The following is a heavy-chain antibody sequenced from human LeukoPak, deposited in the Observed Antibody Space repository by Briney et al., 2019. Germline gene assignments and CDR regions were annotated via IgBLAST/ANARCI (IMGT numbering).Heavy chain of an antibody. CDR2: IVVGSGNT. J-gene: IGHJ4*02. D-gene: IGHD3-22*01. Sequence: SVTVSCKASGFTFTSSAVQWVRQARGQRLEWIGWIVVGSGNTNYAQKFQERVTITRDMSTSTAYMELSSLRSEDTAVYYCAAVPRTYYYDSSGPNFDYWGQGTLVTVSS. V-gene: IGHV1-58*01. CDR1: GFTFTSSA. CDR3: AAVPRTYYYDSSGPNFDY.